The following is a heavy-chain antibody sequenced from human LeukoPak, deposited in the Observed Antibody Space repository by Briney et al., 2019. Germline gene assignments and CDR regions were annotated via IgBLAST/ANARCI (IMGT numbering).Heavy chain of an antibody. V-gene: IGHV3-30-3*01. CDR1: GFTFSSYA. CDR3: ARDKLHRRYMDV. D-gene: IGHD3-10*01. J-gene: IGHJ6*03. CDR2: ISYDGSNK. Sequence: GGSLRLSCAASGFTFSSYAMHWVRQAPGKGLEWVAVISYDGSNKYYADSVKGRFTISRDNSKNTLYLKMNSLRAEDTAVYYCARDKLHRRYMDVWGKGTTVTVSS.